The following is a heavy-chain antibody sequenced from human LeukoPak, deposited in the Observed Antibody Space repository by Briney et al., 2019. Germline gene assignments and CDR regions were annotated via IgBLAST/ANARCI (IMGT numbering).Heavy chain of an antibody. V-gene: IGHV3-74*01. Sequence: GGSLRLSCAASGFTFSSYWMHWVRQAPVKGLVWVSRINTDGSSTSYADSVKGRFTISRDNAKNTLYLQMNSLRAEDTAVYYCARDPRRTGAFDIWGQGTMVTVSS. CDR2: INTDGSST. CDR1: GFTFSSYW. J-gene: IGHJ3*02. CDR3: ARDPRRTGAFDI.